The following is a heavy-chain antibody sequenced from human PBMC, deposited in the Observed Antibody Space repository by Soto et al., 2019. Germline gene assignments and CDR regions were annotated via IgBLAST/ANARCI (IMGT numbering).Heavy chain of an antibody. CDR2: IYYSGST. J-gene: IGHJ4*02. CDR3: ARLGVVYDL. Sequence: SETLSLTCTVSGGYIRSSAYYWGWIRQPPGKGLEWIGSIYYSGSTYYNPSLKSRVTISGDTSKNQFSLKLASVTAADTAAYYCARLGVVYDLWGQGTLVTVSS. D-gene: IGHD2-8*02. V-gene: IGHV4-39*01. CDR1: GGYIRSSAYY.